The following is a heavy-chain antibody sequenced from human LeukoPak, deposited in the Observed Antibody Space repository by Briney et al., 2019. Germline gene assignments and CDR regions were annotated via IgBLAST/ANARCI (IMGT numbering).Heavy chain of an antibody. D-gene: IGHD3-22*01. CDR1: GGSISTYY. Sequence: SETLPLTCTVSGGSISTYYWSWIRQPPGKGLEWIGYIYYSGSTNYNPSLKSRVTISVDTSKNQFSLKLSSVTAADTAVYFCARGPYSYDSSGAFDIWGQGTMVTVSS. V-gene: IGHV4-59*08. CDR3: ARGPYSYDSSGAFDI. CDR2: IYYSGST. J-gene: IGHJ3*02.